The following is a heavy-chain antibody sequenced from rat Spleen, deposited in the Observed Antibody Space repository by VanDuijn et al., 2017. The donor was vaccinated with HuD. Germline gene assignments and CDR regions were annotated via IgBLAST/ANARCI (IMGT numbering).Heavy chain of an antibody. Sequence: EVQLVESGGGLVQPGRSLKLSCAASGFTFSNYNMAWVRQAPKKGLEWVATIIYDGSSPYYRDSVKGRLTISRDNSKSTLYLQLDSLRSEDSATYYCARVGRSRLQGFANWGQGTLVTVSS. J-gene: IGHJ3*01. CDR3: ARVGRSRLQGFAN. V-gene: IGHV5-7*01. CDR1: GFTFSNYN. CDR2: IIYDGSSP. D-gene: IGHD1-1*01.